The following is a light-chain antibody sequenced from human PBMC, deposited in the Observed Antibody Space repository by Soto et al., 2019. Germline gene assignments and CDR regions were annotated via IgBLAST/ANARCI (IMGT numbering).Light chain of an antibody. J-gene: IGKJ1*01. CDR3: QQHNSWPWT. CDR2: GTS. Sequence: EIVMTQSPATLSVSPGERVTLSCRASQSVSSYLAWYRQKPGQAPRLLIYGTSTRATGIPARFSGSGSGTEFTLIISSLQSEDFAVYYCQQHNSWPWTFGQGTKVEIK. V-gene: IGKV3-15*01. CDR1: QSVSSY.